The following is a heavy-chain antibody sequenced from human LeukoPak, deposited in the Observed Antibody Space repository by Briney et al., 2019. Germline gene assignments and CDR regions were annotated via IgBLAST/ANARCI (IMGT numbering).Heavy chain of an antibody. CDR1: GGTFSSYA. CDR3: ARGWNLTDSFDY. Sequence: ASVKVSCKASGGTFSSYAISWVRQAPGQGLEWMGGIIPIFGTANYAQKFQGRVTITADESTSTAYMELSSLRSEDTAVYYCARGWNLTDSFDYWGQGTLVTVSS. V-gene: IGHV1-69*13. CDR2: IIPIFGTA. D-gene: IGHD1-1*01. J-gene: IGHJ4*02.